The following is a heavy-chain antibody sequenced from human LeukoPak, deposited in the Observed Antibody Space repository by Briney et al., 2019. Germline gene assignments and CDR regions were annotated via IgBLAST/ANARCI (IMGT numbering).Heavy chain of an antibody. CDR1: GYTFTSYG. J-gene: IGHJ4*02. Sequence: GASVKVSCKASGYTFTSYGISWVRQAPGQGLEWMGWISAYNGNTNYAQKLQGRVTMTTDTSTSTAYMGLRSLRSDDTAVYYCARDLAERRDYDFWSGYYTPVGYWGQGTLVTVSS. CDR2: ISAYNGNT. V-gene: IGHV1-18*01. CDR3: ARDLAERRDYDFWSGYYTPVGY. D-gene: IGHD3-3*01.